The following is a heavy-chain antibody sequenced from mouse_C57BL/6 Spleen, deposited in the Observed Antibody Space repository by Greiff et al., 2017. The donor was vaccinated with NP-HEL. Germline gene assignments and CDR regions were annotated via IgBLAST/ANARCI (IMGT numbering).Heavy chain of an antibody. CDR2: INPNNGGT. CDR1: GYTFTDYN. Sequence: EVQVQQSGPELVKPGASVKMSCKASGYTFTDYNMHWVKQSHGKSLEWIGYINPNNGGTSYNPKFKGKATLTVNKSSSTAYMELRSLTSEDSAVYYCARALFIAIGQGYAMDYWGQGTSVTVAS. CDR3: ARALFIAIGQGYAMDY. V-gene: IGHV1-22*01. J-gene: IGHJ4*01. D-gene: IGHD1-1*02.